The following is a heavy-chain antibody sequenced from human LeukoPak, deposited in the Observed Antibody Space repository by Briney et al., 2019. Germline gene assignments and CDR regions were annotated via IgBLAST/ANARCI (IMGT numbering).Heavy chain of an antibody. Sequence: GGSLRLSCAASGFTFSGSGMHWVRQAPGKGLECVAFIRSDGGEEFYLDSVRGRFTISRDNSKNTVYLQMNSLRGEDTAVYFCAKASIYNTGVLDYWGQGTPVTVSS. V-gene: IGHV3-30*02. D-gene: IGHD2-8*02. J-gene: IGHJ4*02. CDR3: AKASIYNTGVLDY. CDR1: GFTFSGSG. CDR2: IRSDGGEE.